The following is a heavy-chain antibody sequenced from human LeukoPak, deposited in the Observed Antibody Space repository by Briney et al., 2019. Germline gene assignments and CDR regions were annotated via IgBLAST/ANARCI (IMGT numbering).Heavy chain of an antibody. V-gene: IGHV5-51*01. D-gene: IGHD2-15*01. CDR1: GYSFTSYW. J-gene: IGHJ5*02. CDR3: ARQAVGYCSGGSCWNWFDP. Sequence: GESLKISCKGSGYSFTSYWIGWVRQMPGKGLEWMGIIYPGDSDTRYSPSFQGQVTISADKSISTAYLQWSSLKASDTAMYYCARQAVGYCSGGSCWNWFDPWGQGTLVTVSS. CDR2: IYPGDSDT.